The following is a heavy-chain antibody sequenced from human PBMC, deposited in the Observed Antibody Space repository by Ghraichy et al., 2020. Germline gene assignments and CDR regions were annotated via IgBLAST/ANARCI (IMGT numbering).Heavy chain of an antibody. CDR1: GFIFNTYA. CDR3: AKDLGEMATVTISGNYFDS. D-gene: IGHD4-17*01. J-gene: IGHJ4*02. Sequence: GESLNISCAASGFIFNTYAMGWVRQAPGKGLEWVSGIAGSGRRTYYADSVKGRFTISRDNSKNMLYLQMNSLRAEDTAVYYCAKDLGEMATVTISGNYFDSWGQGTLVTVSS. V-gene: IGHV3-23*01. CDR2: IAGSGRRT.